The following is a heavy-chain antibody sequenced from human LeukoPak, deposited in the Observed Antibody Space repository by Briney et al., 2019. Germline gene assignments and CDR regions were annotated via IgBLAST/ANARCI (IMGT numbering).Heavy chain of an antibody. CDR1: GRSISRYY. CDR2: IYTSGST. D-gene: IGHD1-14*01. Sequence: SDTQSLPCSVSGRSISRYYWSWIRHPPGKGLEWLGYIYTSGSTNYNPSLKSRVTISVDTSKNQFSLKLSSVTAADTAVYYCARLEVNRYYYYYYMDVWGKGTTVTVSS. J-gene: IGHJ6*03. CDR3: ARLEVNRYYYYYYMDV. V-gene: IGHV4-4*09.